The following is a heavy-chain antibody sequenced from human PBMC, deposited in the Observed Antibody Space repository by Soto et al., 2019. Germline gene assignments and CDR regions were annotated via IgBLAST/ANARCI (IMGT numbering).Heavy chain of an antibody. D-gene: IGHD4-17*01. V-gene: IGHV4-59*01. CDR1: NVSITSSY. J-gene: IGHJ5*01. CDR3: ARGIAVRRPLDP. CDR2: VYYTGTT. Sequence: SETLSLTCTVSNVSITSSYWNWIRQSPGKGLEWIGFVYYTGTTKYNPSLRSRVTISVDTSKNEFSLKLTSVTTADTGFYFCARGIAVRRPLDPWCPGTLVTVSS.